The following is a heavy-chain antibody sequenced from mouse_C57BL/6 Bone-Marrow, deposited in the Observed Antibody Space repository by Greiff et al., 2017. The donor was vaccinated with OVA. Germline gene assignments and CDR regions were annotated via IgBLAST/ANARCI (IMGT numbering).Heavy chain of an antibody. CDR2: IAPSASYT. CDR1: GSTFTSYW. V-gene: IGHV1-69*01. D-gene: IGHD3-2*02. CDR3: AKDSAGYPAWLDY. Sequence: QVQLQQPGAELVLPGASVKLSCKASGSTFTSYWMHWVKQRPGHGLEWIGDIAPSASYTNYHQKFQGKSTLTVDKSSSTAYMQLRSLTSEDSAVYYCAKDSAGYPAWLDYWVKGTLVTVSA. J-gene: IGHJ3*01.